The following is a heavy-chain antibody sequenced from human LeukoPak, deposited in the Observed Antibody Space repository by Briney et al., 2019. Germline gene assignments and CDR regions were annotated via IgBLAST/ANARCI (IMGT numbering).Heavy chain of an antibody. CDR3: ARDGQGTYYDFEMDV. J-gene: IGHJ6*04. Sequence: GASVKVSYKASGYTFTGYYMHWVRQAPGQGLEWMGWINPNSGGTNYAQKFQGRVTMTRDTSISTAYMELSRLRSDDTAVYYCARDGQGTYYDFEMDVWGKGTTVTVSS. CDR2: INPNSGGT. V-gene: IGHV1-2*02. CDR1: GYTFTGYY. D-gene: IGHD3-3*01.